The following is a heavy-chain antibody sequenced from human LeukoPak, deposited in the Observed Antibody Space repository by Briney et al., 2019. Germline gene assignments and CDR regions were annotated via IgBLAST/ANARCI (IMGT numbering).Heavy chain of an antibody. CDR3: ARVYGSGWSVTLYYFDY. V-gene: IGHV4-34*01. J-gene: IGHJ4*02. CDR1: GGSFSGYY. Sequence: TSETLSLTCAVYGGSFSGYYWSWIRQPPGKGLEWIGEINHSGSTNYNPSLKSRVTISVDTSKNQFSLKLSSVTAADTAVYYCARVYGSGWSVTLYYFDYWGQGTLVTVSS. CDR2: INHSGST. D-gene: IGHD6-19*01.